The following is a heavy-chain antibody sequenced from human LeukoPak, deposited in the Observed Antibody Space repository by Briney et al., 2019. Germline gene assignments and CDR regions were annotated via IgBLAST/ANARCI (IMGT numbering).Heavy chain of an antibody. J-gene: IGHJ4*02. CDR3: ARDFSYFRIHFDY. V-gene: IGHV3-48*01. D-gene: IGHD3-9*01. CDR2: ISTTMTTI. CDR1: GLTLSGYG. Sequence: GGSLRLSCVASGLTLSGYGMNWVRQAPGKGLEWLSYISTTMTTIYYADSVKGRFTVSRDNAKNSLYLQMDSLRAEDTAVYYCARDFSYFRIHFDYWGQGTLVTVSS.